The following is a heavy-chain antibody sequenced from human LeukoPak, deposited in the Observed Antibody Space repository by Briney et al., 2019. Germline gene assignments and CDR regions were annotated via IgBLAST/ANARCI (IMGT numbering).Heavy chain of an antibody. Sequence: PGGSLRLSCTASGFTFSRYDMNWVRQAPGKGLEWVSGVSSSGDNRHYADSVKGRFTISRDNSKNTLYLQTNSLRAEDTAVYYCVKGGWLDNWGQGTLVTVSS. CDR3: VKGGWLDN. D-gene: IGHD6-19*01. CDR2: VSSSGDNR. CDR1: GFTFSRYD. V-gene: IGHV3-23*01. J-gene: IGHJ4*02.